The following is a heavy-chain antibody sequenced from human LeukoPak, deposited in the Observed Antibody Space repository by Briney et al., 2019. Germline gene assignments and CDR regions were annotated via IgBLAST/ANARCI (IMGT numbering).Heavy chain of an antibody. CDR2: IYYSGST. CDR3: ARERYYYDSSGYYYGPLFDY. V-gene: IGHV4-59*01. Sequence: PSETLSLTCTVSGGSISSYYWSWIRQPPGKGLEWIGYIYYSGSTNYNPSLKSRVTISVDTSKNQFSLKLSSVTAADTAVYYCARERYYYDSSGYYYGPLFDYWGQGTLVTVSS. J-gene: IGHJ4*02. CDR1: GGSISSYY. D-gene: IGHD3-22*01.